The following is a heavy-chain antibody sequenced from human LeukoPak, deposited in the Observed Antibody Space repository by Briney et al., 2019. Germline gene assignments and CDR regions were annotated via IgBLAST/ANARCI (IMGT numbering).Heavy chain of an antibody. J-gene: IGHJ6*03. CDR3: ARDPTTTTDIYYYYYMDV. CDR1: GFNFSSYS. V-gene: IGHV3-21*01. D-gene: IGHD4-17*01. Sequence: NPGGSLRLSCAASGFNFSSYSMNWVRQAPGKGLEWVSSISSSSSYIYYADSVKGRFAISRDNAKNSLYLQMNSLRAEDTAVYYCARDPTTTTDIYYYYYMDVRGEGTTVTVSS. CDR2: ISSSSSYI.